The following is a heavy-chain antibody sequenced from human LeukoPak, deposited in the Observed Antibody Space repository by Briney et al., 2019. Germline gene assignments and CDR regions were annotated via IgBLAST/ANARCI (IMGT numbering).Heavy chain of an antibody. V-gene: IGHV2-70*11. Sequence: SGPTLVKPTQTLTLTCTFSGFSLSTSGMCVSWIRQPPGKALEWLARIDWDDDKYYSTSLKTRLTIFKDTSKNQVVLTMTNMDPVDTATYYCARGTIFGVVTYPYFDYWGQEPWSPSPQ. D-gene: IGHD3-3*01. J-gene: IGHJ4*01. CDR2: IDWDDDK. CDR3: ARGTIFGVVTYPYFDY. CDR1: GFSLSTSGMC.